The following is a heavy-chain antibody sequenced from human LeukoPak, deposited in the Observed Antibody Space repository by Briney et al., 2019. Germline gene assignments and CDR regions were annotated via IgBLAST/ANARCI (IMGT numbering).Heavy chain of an antibody. Sequence: GASVKVSCKASGYTFTGYYMHWVRQAPGQGLEWMGWINPNSGGTNYAQKFQGRVTMTRDTSISTAYMELSRLRSDDTAVYYCARSGGGYYYYYGMDAWGQGTTVTVSS. CDR2: INPNSGGT. D-gene: IGHD1-26*01. J-gene: IGHJ6*02. V-gene: IGHV1-2*02. CDR3: ARSGGGYYYYYGMDA. CDR1: GYTFTGYY.